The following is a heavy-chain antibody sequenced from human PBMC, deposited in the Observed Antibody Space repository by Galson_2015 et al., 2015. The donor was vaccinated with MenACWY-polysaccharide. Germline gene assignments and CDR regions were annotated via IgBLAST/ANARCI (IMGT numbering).Heavy chain of an antibody. CDR2: IYYRSKSYN. V-gene: IGHV6-1*01. Sequence: CAISGDSVSSNSAAWNWIRQSPSRGLEWLGRIYYRSKSYNDYAVSVKSRITINPDTSKNQFSLQLNSVTPEDTAVYFCARGGSGSLAPYRNAFDVWGQGTMVIVSS. J-gene: IGHJ3*01. D-gene: IGHD3-22*01. CDR3: ARGGSGSLAPYRNAFDV. CDR1: GDSVSSNSAA.